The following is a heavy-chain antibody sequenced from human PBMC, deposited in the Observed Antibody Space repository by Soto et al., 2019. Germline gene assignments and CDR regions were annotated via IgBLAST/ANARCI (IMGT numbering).Heavy chain of an antibody. D-gene: IGHD5-18*01. CDR1: GFTFSAYY. J-gene: IGHJ4*02. CDR2: ITNSGSTI. Sequence: QVQLVESGGGLVKPGGSLRLSCAGSGFTFSAYYMSWVRQAPGKGLEWVAYITNSGSTIYYADSVKGRFTISRDNARNSLYLQMNSLRAEDTAVYYCAKRRGYTYGYGDWGQGTLVTVSS. CDR3: AKRRGYTYGYGD. V-gene: IGHV3-11*01.